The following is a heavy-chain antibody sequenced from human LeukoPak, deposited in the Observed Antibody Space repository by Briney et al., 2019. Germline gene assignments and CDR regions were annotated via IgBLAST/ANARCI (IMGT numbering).Heavy chain of an antibody. D-gene: IGHD5-12*01. CDR3: ARATTLIVASPFDN. V-gene: IGHV1-18*01. CDR1: GYTFTNYG. CDR2: ISTSNGNT. J-gene: IGHJ4*02. Sequence: ASVKVSCKASGYTFTNYGISWVRQAPGQGLEWMGLISTSNGNTTYAQKLQDRVTLTTDTSTSTAYMELRTLRSDDTAVYYCARATTLIVASPFDNWGQGALVIVSS.